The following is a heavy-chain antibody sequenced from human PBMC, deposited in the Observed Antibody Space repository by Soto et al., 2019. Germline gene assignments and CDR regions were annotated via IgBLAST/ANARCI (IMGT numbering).Heavy chain of an antibody. V-gene: IGHV1-69*01. CDR2: ITPLFGAP. J-gene: IGHJ3*01. Sequence: QVQLVQSGAEVKKPGSSVKVSCQASGGTFSAYAINWVRQAPGQGLEWLGGITPLFGAPDYAQNFQGRVTIIADESTRTAYMELSSLRSEDTAVYYCVWERRGEAAFDVWGQGTMVTVSS. D-gene: IGHD1-1*01. CDR1: GGTFSAYA. CDR3: VWERRGEAAFDV.